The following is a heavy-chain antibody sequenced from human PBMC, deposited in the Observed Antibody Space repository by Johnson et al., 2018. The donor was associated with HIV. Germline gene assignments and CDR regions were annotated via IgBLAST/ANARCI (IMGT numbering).Heavy chain of an antibody. J-gene: IGHJ3*02. V-gene: IGHV3-30*04. Sequence: QVQLVESGGGLVQPGRSLRLSCAASGFTFDDYAMHWVRQAPGKGLEWVAVISYDGTKKYYADSVRGRFIISRDNSKNTLYLQMNSLRAEDTALYYCARGRAPQRASIPYYYDSSGRLIWGQGTMVTVSS. D-gene: IGHD3-22*01. CDR3: ARGRAPQRASIPYYYDSSGRLI. CDR1: GFTFDDYA. CDR2: ISYDGTKK.